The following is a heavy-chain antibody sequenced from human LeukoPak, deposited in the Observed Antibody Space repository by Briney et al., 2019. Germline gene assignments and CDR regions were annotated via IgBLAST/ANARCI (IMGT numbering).Heavy chain of an antibody. V-gene: IGHV4-39*07. Sequence: PSETLSLTCTVSGGSISSSSYYWGWIRQPPGKGLEWIGSIYYSGSTYYNPSLKSRVTISVDTSKNQFSLKLSSVTAADTAVYYCARDYTAMVPTYYYYMDVWGKGTTVTVSS. D-gene: IGHD5-18*01. CDR1: GGSISSSSYY. CDR2: IYYSGST. CDR3: ARDYTAMVPTYYYYMDV. J-gene: IGHJ6*03.